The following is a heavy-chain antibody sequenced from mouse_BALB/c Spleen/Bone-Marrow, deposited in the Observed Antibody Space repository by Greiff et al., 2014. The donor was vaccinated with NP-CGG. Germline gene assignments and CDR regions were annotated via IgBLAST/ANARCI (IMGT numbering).Heavy chain of an antibody. D-gene: IGHD1-3*01. V-gene: IGHV3-2*02. J-gene: IGHJ2*01. CDR3: ARSGNFFDY. CDR2: ITYSGGT. CDR1: GYSITSDYA. Sequence: VQLQQSGPGLVKPSQSLSLTCTVTGYSITSDYAWNWIRQFPGNKLEWMGHITYSGGTSRNPSLKSRISFTRDTSKNQFFLQLNSVTIEDTATYYCARSGNFFDYWGQGTTLTVSS.